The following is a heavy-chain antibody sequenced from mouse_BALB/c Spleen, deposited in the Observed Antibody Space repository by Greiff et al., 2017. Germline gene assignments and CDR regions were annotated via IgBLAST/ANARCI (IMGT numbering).Heavy chain of an antibody. J-gene: IGHJ2*01. CDR3: ARGDYYGSSSDY. CDR2: ISSGGST. D-gene: IGHD1-1*01. Sequence: DVQLVESGGGLVKPGGSLKLSCAASGFTFSSYAMSWVRQTPEKRLEWVASISSGGSTYYPDSVKGRFTISRDNARNILYLQMSSLRSEDTAMYYCARGDYYGSSSDYWGQGTTLTVSS. V-gene: IGHV5-6-5*01. CDR1: GFTFSSYA.